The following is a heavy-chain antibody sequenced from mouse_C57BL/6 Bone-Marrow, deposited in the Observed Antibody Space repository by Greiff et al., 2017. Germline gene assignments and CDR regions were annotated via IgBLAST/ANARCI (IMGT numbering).Heavy chain of an antibody. Sequence: QVQLMESGAELVKPGASVKLSCKASGYTFTEYTIHWVKQRPGQGLEWIGWFYPGSGSIKYNEKFKDKATLSADKSYSTVYMELSSLTSEDSAVYFCARHGKRGNFDYWGQGNTLSVSS. CDR2: FYPGSGSI. J-gene: IGHJ2*01. CDR3: ARHGKRGNFDY. CDR1: GYTFTEYT. V-gene: IGHV1-62-2*01.